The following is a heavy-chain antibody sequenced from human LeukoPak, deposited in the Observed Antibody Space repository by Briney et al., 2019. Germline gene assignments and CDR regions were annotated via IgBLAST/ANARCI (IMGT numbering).Heavy chain of an antibody. V-gene: IGHV3-30*02. D-gene: IGHD3-10*01. CDR3: AKNYYGSGSYFFEAAKKGAFDI. J-gene: IGHJ3*02. Sequence: GGSLRLSCAASGFTFSSYGMHWVRQAPGKGLEWVAFIRYDGSNKYYADSVKGRFTISRDNSKNTLYLQMNSLRAEDTAVYYCAKNYYGSGSYFFEAAKKGAFDIWGQGTMVTVSS. CDR2: IRYDGSNK. CDR1: GFTFSSYG.